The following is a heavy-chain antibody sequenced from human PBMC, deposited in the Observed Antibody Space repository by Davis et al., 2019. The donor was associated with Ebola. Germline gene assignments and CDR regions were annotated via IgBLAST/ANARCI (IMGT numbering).Heavy chain of an antibody. J-gene: IGHJ4*02. Sequence: GESLKISCAASGFTFSDYYMSWIRQAPGKGLEWVSYISSSGSTIYYVDSVKGRFTISRDNAKNTLYLQMNSLRAEDTAVYYCARVRGSYRFYYFDYWGQGTLVTVSS. V-gene: IGHV3-11*04. CDR2: ISSSGSTI. D-gene: IGHD3-16*02. CDR3: ARVRGSYRFYYFDY. CDR1: GFTFSDYY.